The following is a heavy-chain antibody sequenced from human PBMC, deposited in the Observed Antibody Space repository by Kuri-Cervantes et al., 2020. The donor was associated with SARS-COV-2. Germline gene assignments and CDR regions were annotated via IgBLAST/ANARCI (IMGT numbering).Heavy chain of an antibody. Sequence: GGSLRLSCAASGFTFSSHAMIWVRQAPGKGLEWVSSISGSGGATYYADSAKGRFTISRGNSKNTLSPQMNSLRAEDTAVYYCAKALRVVVVAATDLFDYWGQGTLVTVSS. J-gene: IGHJ4*02. V-gene: IGHV3-23*01. CDR1: GFTFSSHA. CDR3: AKALRVVVVAATDLFDY. CDR2: ISGSGGAT. D-gene: IGHD2-15*01.